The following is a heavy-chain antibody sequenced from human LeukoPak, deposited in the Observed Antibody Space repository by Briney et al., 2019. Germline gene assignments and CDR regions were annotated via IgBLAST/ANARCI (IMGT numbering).Heavy chain of an antibody. Sequence: SETLSLTCTVSDDSISGYYWSWIRQSPGKGLEWIGYIYYSGSTNYNPPLMSRVTISVDKSKNQFSLKLSSVTAADTAVYYCARSAMVDYGMDVWGQGTTVIVSS. V-gene: IGHV4-59*01. CDR3: ARSAMVDYGMDV. J-gene: IGHJ6*02. CDR1: DDSISGYY. CDR2: IYYSGST. D-gene: IGHD2-15*01.